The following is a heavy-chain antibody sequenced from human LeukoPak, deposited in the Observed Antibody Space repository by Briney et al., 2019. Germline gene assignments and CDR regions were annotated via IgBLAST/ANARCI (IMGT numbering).Heavy chain of an antibody. Sequence: PGGSLCLSCAASGFTSSRYAMSWVRQSPGTGLGWVCVISGSVGTTYYTDSVKGRFTISRDNSNNTLYLQMTCPRAEAQTVDCFSKKGDCSSTSCYIAFWGQGTLVTVSS. CDR2: ISGSVGTT. J-gene: IGHJ4*02. V-gene: IGHV3-23*01. D-gene: IGHD2-2*01. CDR3: SKKGDCSSTSCYIAF. CDR1: GFTSSRYA.